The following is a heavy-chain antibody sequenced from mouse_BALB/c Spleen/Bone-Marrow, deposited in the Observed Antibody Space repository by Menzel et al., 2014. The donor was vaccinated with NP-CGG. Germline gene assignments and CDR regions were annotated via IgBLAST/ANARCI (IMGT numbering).Heavy chain of an antibody. Sequence: VQLQQSGAELMKPGASVKISCKATGYTFSSYWIEWVKQRPGHGLEWIGEILPGSGSTDYNEKFKSKATFTADTSSNTAYIQLSSLTSEDSAVYYCASRYDAMDYWGQGTSVTVSS. V-gene: IGHV1-9*01. CDR3: ASRYDAMDY. CDR2: ILPGSGST. CDR1: GYTFSSYW. J-gene: IGHJ4*01.